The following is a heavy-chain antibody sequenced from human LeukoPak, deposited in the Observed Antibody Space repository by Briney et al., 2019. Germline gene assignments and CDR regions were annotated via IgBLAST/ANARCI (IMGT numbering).Heavy chain of an antibody. CDR1: GGSISSGGYY. CDR2: IYYSGST. CDR3: AGAARPGEEVWF. Sequence: PAQTLSLTCTVSGGSISSGGYYGSWIRQHPGEGLEWIGYIYYSGSTYFNPPLKSRVTLSVDTSKNQFSLKLTSVTAADTAVYYRAGAARPGEEVWFWGQGTLVTVSS. J-gene: IGHJ4*02. V-gene: IGHV4-31*03. D-gene: IGHD6-6*01.